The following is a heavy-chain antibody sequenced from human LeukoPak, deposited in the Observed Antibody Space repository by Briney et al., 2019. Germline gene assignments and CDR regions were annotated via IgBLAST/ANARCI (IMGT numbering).Heavy chain of an antibody. Sequence: GRSLRLSCAASGFTFSRYGMHWVRQAPGKGLEWVAVIWYDGDLRFYADSVKGRFTISRDNSKNKVYLEMNSLTAEDTALYYCAKDVKGMDYGMDAWGQGTTVSVSS. CDR2: IWYDGDLR. CDR3: AKDVKGMDYGMDA. V-gene: IGHV3-33*06. J-gene: IGHJ6*02. CDR1: GFTFSRYG.